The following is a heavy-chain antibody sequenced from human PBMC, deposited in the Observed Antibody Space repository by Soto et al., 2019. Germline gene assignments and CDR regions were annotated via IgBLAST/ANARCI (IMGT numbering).Heavy chain of an antibody. J-gene: IGHJ4*02. CDR3: AKGIRNMVYTETFDY. CDR2: ISGSGGST. V-gene: IGHV3-23*01. CDR1: GFTFSSYA. D-gene: IGHD2-8*01. Sequence: PGGSLRLSCAASGFTFSSYAMSWVRQAPGKGLEWVSAISGSGGSTYYADSVKGRFTISRDNSKNTLYLQMNSLRAEDTAVYYCAKGIRNMVYTETFDYWGQGTLVTVSS.